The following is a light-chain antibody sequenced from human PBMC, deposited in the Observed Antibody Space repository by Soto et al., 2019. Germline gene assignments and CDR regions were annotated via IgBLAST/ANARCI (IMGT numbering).Light chain of an antibody. Sequence: DIQMTQSPSSVSASVGDRVTITCRASQGISSLLAWYQQKPGKAPNLLINTASSLQSGVPSRFSGSGSGTEFTRTIISLQPEDFATYYCQRANSFPLTFGGGTKVEIK. CDR1: QGISSL. J-gene: IGKJ4*01. CDR2: TAS. V-gene: IGKV1-12*01. CDR3: QRANSFPLT.